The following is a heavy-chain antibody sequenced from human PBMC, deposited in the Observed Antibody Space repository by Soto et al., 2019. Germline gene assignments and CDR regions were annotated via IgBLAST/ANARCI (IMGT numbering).Heavy chain of an antibody. D-gene: IGHD2-8*01. J-gene: IGHJ6*02. CDR2: ISGSAGST. Sequence: EVHLLESGGGLVQPGGSLRLSCAASGFTFSSYAMSWVRQPPGKGLEWVSTISGSAGSTYYADSVKGRFTISRENSKNTLYRQMNSLRAEDTAVYYCAKGMNGVLKAGYSYYYGMDVWGQGTTVTVSS. CDR1: GFTFSSYA. V-gene: IGHV3-23*01. CDR3: AKGMNGVLKAGYSYYYGMDV.